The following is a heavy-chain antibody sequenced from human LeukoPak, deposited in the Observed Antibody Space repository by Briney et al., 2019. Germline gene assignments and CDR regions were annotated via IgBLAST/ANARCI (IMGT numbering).Heavy chain of an antibody. CDR1: VGCFSGYY. V-gene: IGHV4-34*01. CDR2: INHSGST. Sequence: PSETLSLTCAVSVGCFSGYYWSWIRQPPGKGLEWIGEINHSGSTNYNSSLKSRVTISVDTSKNQFSLKLNSVTAADTAVYYCARGYYGSGSHCCHMDVWGKGTTITVS. D-gene: IGHD3-10*01. J-gene: IGHJ6*03. CDR3: ARGYYGSGSHCCHMDV.